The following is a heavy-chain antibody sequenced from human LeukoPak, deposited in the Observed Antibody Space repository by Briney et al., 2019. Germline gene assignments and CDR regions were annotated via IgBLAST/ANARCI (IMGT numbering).Heavy chain of an antibody. V-gene: IGHV4-30-2*01. CDR2: IYHSGST. CDR1: GGSISSGGYS. D-gene: IGHD3-22*01. Sequence: PSETLSLTCAVSGGSISSGGYSWSWIRQPPGKGLEWIGYIYHSGSTYYNPSLKSRVTISVDRSKNQFSLKLSSVTAADTAVYYCARGGHVDDSLDYWGQGTLVTVSS. CDR3: ARGGHVDDSLDY. J-gene: IGHJ4*02.